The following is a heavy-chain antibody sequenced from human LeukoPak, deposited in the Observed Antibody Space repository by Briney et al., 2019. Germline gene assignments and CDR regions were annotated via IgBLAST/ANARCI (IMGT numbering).Heavy chain of an antibody. D-gene: IGHD2-2*01. V-gene: IGHV1-2*02. J-gene: IGHJ6*03. CDR1: GYTFTGYY. Sequence: GASXKVSCKASGYTFTGYYMHWVRQAPGQGLEGMGWINPNSGGTNCAQKFQGRVTMTRDTSISTAYMELSRLRSDDTAVYYCARVAVVVPAAKYYMDVWGKGTTVTVSS. CDR3: ARVAVVVPAAKYYMDV. CDR2: INPNSGGT.